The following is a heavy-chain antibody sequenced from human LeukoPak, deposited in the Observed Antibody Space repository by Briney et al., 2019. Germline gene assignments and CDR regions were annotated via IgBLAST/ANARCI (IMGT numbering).Heavy chain of an antibody. J-gene: IGHJ4*02. D-gene: IGHD5/OR15-5a*01. CDR3: ARAVSVSSYYFDC. V-gene: IGHV3-23*01. CDR1: GFTFSNYA. CDR2: IGGSGGNT. Sequence: GSLRLSCAASGFTFSNYAMSWVRQAPGKGLEWVSAIGGSGGNTYYADSVKGRFTISRDNSKNTLYLQMNSLRAEDTAVYYCARAVSVSSYYFDCWGQGTLVTVSS.